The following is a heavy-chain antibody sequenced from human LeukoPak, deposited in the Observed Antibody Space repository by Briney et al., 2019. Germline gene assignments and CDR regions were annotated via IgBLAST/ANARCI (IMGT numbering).Heavy chain of an antibody. CDR3: ARDKPRPCYDFWSGYYVGSSFDY. CDR2: INWNGGST. CDR1: GFTFDDYG. D-gene: IGHD3-3*01. V-gene: IGHV3-20*04. Sequence: GGSLRLSCAASGFTFDDYGMSWVRQAPGKGLEWVSGINWNGGSTGYADSVKGRFTISRDNAKNSLYLQMNSLRAEDTALYYCARDKPRPCYDFWSGYYVGSSFDYWGQGTLVTVSS. J-gene: IGHJ4*02.